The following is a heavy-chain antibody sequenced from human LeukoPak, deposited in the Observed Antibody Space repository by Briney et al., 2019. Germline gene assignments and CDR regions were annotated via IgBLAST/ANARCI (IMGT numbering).Heavy chain of an antibody. CDR3: ARHITPGYYGSGSYGPDY. Sequence: GGSLRLSCAASGFTFSSYSMNWVRQAPGKGLEWVSYISSSSSTIYYADSVKGRFTISRDNAKNSLYLQMNSLRAEDTAVYYCARHITPGYYGSGSYGPDYWGQGTLVTVSS. J-gene: IGHJ4*02. CDR2: ISSSSSTI. D-gene: IGHD3-10*01. CDR1: GFTFSSYS. V-gene: IGHV3-48*01.